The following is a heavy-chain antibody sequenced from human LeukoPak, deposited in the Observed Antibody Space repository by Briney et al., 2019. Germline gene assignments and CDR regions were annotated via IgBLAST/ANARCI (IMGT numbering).Heavy chain of an antibody. D-gene: IGHD2-15*01. V-gene: IGHV3-9*01. J-gene: IGHJ3*02. CDR2: ISWNSGSI. Sequence: PGRSLRLSCAASGFTFDDYAMHWVQQAPGKGLEWVSGISWNSGSIGYADSVKGRFTISRDNAKNSLYLQMNSLRAEDTALYYCANYCSGGSCYHSGAFDIWGQGTMVTVSS. CDR3: ANYCSGGSCYHSGAFDI. CDR1: GFTFDDYA.